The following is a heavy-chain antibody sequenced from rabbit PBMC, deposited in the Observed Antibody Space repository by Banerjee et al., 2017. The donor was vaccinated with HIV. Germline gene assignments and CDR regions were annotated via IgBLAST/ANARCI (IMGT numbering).Heavy chain of an antibody. Sequence: QEQLVESGGDLVKPEGSLTLTCTASGFSFSSGYYMCWVRQAPGKGLEWIACIGIGGGGTYYASWAKGRFTISRTSSTTVTLQLNSLTAADTATYFCARGHVGGTNFNLWGQGTLVTVS. CDR1: GFSFSSGYY. CDR2: IGIGGGGT. J-gene: IGHJ4*01. D-gene: IGHD5-1*01. CDR3: ARGHVGGTNFNL. V-gene: IGHV1S45*01.